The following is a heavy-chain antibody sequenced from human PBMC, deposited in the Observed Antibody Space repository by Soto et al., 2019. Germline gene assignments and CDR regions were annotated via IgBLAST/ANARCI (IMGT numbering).Heavy chain of an antibody. CDR1: GGSISSYY. D-gene: IGHD2-15*01. CDR2: IYYSGST. Sequence: SETLSLTCTVSGGSISSYYWSWIRQPPGKGLEWIGYIYYSGSTNYNPSLKSRVTISVDTSKNQFSLKLSSVTAADTAVYYCARGEVAGTNWFDPWGQGTLVTVSS. J-gene: IGHJ5*02. V-gene: IGHV4-59*01. CDR3: ARGEVAGTNWFDP.